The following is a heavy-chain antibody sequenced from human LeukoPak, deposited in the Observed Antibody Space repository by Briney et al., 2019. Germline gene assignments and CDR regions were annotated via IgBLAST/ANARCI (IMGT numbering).Heavy chain of an antibody. CDR2: IDPSDSYT. V-gene: IGHV5-10-1*01. CDR3: ARQGRGYSGYDSPWYFAL. Sequence: GESLRISCKGSGYSFTNYWINWVRQMPGKGLEWMGRIDPSDSYTNYSPSSQGHVTISADKSISTAYLQWSSLKASDTAMYYCARQGRGYSGYDSPWYFALWGRGTLVTVSS. J-gene: IGHJ2*01. D-gene: IGHD5-12*01. CDR1: GYSFTNYW.